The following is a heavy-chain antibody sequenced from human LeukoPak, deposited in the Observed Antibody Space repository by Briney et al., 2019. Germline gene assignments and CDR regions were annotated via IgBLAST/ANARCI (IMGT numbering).Heavy chain of an antibody. Sequence: ASVKVSCKTSGYSFNSHHVHWVRQAPGQGLEWMGIDFFHDGTTSNTQKFPGRLTMTRDTSTSTVYMELSSLRSEDTAVYYCARDSGNYHYDMDVWGQGTTVIVSS. J-gene: IGHJ6*02. CDR2: DFFHDGTT. D-gene: IGHD3-10*01. CDR3: ARDSGNYHYDMDV. CDR1: GYSFNSHH. V-gene: IGHV1-46*02.